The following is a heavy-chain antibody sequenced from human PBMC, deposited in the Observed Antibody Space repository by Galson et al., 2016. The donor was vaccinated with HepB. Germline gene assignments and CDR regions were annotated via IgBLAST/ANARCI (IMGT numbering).Heavy chain of an antibody. J-gene: IGHJ4*02. CDR1: GYIFNTYG. V-gene: IGHV1-18*01. CDR3: ARDGAPRAILAGDYFAH. Sequence: SVKVSCNASGYIFNTYGIDWVRQAPGQGLEWMGWISAFNNKTNYAQNVQGRVTMTTDTSTSTAHMELRSLRSDDTAVYYCARDGAPRAILAGDYFAHWGQGTLVTGSS. CDR2: ISAFNNKT.